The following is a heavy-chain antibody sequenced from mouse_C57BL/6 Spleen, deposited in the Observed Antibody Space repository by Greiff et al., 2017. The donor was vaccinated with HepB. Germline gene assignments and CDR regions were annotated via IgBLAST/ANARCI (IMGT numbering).Heavy chain of an antibody. D-gene: IGHD1-1*01. CDR2: INPSSGYT. CDR3: ARKGGSSYAMDY. V-gene: IGHV1-4*01. Sequence: VQLQQSGAELARPGASVKMSCKASGYTFTSYTMHWVKQRPVQGLEWIGYINPSSGYTKYNQKFKDKATLTADKSSSTAYMHLSSLTSEDSAVYDGARKGGSSYAMDYWGQGTSVTVSS. J-gene: IGHJ4*01. CDR1: GYTFTSYT.